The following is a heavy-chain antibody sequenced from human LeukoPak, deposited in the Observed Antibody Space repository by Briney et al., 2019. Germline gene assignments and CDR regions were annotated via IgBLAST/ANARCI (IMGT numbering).Heavy chain of an antibody. CDR1: GGSISSSSYY. D-gene: IGHD6-13*01. V-gene: IGHV4-39*01. CDR2: IYYSGST. Sequence: SETLSLTCTVSGGSISSSSYYWGWIRQPPGKGLEWTGSIYYSGSTYYNPSLKSRVTISVDTSKNQFSLKLSSVTAADTAVYYCARHRIAAAGSIFFDYWGQGALVTVSS. CDR3: ARHRIAAAGSIFFDY. J-gene: IGHJ4*02.